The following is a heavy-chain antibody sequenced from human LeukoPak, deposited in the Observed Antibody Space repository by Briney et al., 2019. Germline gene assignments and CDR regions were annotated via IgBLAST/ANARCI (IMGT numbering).Heavy chain of an antibody. CDR1: GFTFSSYA. J-gene: IGHJ4*02. CDR2: ISGSGGST. CDR3: AKDPTMVQGVITDY. D-gene: IGHD3-10*01. Sequence: GGSLRLSCAASGFTFSSYAMSWVRQAPGKGLEWVSAISGSGGSTYYADSVKGRFTISRDNSKNTLYLQMNSLRAEDTAVYYCAKDPTMVQGVITDYWGQGTLVAVSS. V-gene: IGHV3-23*01.